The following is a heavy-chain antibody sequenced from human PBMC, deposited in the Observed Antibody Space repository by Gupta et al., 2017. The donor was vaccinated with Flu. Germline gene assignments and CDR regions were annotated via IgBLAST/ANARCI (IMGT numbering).Heavy chain of an antibody. J-gene: IGHJ5*02. CDR3: AREAQVHDYDSSGPSFDP. Sequence: TGSGGSISSGGYYWSWIRQHPGKGLEWIGYIYYSGSTYYNPSLKSRVTISVDTSKNQFSLKLSSVTAADTAVYDCAREAQVHDYDSSGPSFDPWGQGTMVTVSS. CDR2: IYYSGST. V-gene: IGHV4-31*02. D-gene: IGHD3-22*01. CDR1: GGSISSGGYY.